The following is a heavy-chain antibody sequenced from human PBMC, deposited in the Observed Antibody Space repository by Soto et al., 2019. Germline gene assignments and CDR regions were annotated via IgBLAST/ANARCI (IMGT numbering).Heavy chain of an antibody. CDR2: MNPNSANT. CDR1: GYTFTSYD. J-gene: IGHJ3*02. CDR3: ARERSSGAFDI. Sequence: QVQLVQSGAEVKKPGASVKVSCKTSGYTFTSYDINWVRQATGQGLEWMGWMNPNSANTAYAQKFQGRVTTTRNNSIIPAYMELSSLRSEDTAVYYCARERSSGAFDIWGQGTMVTVSS. D-gene: IGHD1-26*01. V-gene: IGHV1-8*01.